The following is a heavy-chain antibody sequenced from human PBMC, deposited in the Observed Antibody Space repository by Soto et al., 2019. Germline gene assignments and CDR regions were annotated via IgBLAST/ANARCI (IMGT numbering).Heavy chain of an antibody. CDR3: ARRLFYDSSGFEGGGMDV. D-gene: IGHD3-22*01. V-gene: IGHV4-39*01. CDR1: GGSISSSSYY. Sequence: LSLTCTVSGGSISSSSYYWGWIRQPPGKGLEWIGSIYYSGSTYYNPSLKSRVTISVDTSKNQFSLKLSSVTAADTAVYYCARRLFYDSSGFEGGGMDVWGQGTTDTVSS. J-gene: IGHJ6*02. CDR2: IYYSGST.